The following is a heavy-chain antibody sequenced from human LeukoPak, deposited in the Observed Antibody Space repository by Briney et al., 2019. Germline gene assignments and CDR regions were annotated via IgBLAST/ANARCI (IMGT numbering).Heavy chain of an antibody. CDR3: TTANYGAYDY. D-gene: IGHD4-17*01. CDR1: RFTFTNAR. Sequence: PGGSLRLSCAASRFTFTNARMTWVRQAPGKGLEWVGQIKSRTDGGTIDYAAPVKGRFTISRDDSRHTLYLLMNSLKAEDTAVYYCTTANYGAYDYWGQGTLVTVSS. J-gene: IGHJ4*02. V-gene: IGHV3-15*01. CDR2: IKSRTDGGTI.